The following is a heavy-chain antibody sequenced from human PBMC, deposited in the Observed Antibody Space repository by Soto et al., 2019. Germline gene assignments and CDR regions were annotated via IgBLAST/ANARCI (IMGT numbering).Heavy chain of an antibody. CDR1: GGSIRGGYY. CDR2: VSNTGNT. D-gene: IGHD6-13*01. CDR3: ARCRFYSSTWYTAFDI. V-gene: IGHV4-39*01. J-gene: IGHJ3*02. Sequence: QLQLQESGPGLVKPSETLSLTCSVSGGSIRGGYYWGWVRQPPGKGLEWIRCVSNTGNTYQSPSLKSRLIISADTPNNQFSLRLSSVTAEDTAVYYCARCRFYSSTWYTAFDIWGHGTAVTVPS.